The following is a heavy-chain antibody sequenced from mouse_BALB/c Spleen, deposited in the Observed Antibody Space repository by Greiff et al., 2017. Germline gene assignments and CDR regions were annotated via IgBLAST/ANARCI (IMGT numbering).Heavy chain of an antibody. CDR2: INPSTGYT. V-gene: IGHV1-7*01. Sequence: QVQLQQSGAELAKPGASVKMSCKASGYTFTSYWMHWVKQRPGQGLEWIGYINPSTGYTEYNQKFKDKATLTADKSSSTAYMQLSSLTSEDSAVYYCARRRSLRYDGGFYYAMDYWGQGTSVTVSS. J-gene: IGHJ4*01. CDR3: ARRRSLRYDGGFYYAMDY. D-gene: IGHD2-14*01. CDR1: GYTFTSYW.